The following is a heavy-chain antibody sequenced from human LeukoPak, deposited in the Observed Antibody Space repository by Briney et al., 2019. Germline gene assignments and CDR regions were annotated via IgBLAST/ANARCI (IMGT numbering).Heavy chain of an antibody. CDR2: IYYSGCT. Sequence: SETLSLTCTVSGGSISSYHWSWIRQPPGKGREWIGYIYYSGCTNYNPSLNSRVTLSVDPSKNQFSLQLSFVTAADTAVYYGAGEAWSGYWPSYDYWGQGTLVSVSS. J-gene: IGHJ4*02. CDR1: GGSISSYH. D-gene: IGHD3-3*01. CDR3: AGEAWSGYWPSYDY. V-gene: IGHV4-59*01.